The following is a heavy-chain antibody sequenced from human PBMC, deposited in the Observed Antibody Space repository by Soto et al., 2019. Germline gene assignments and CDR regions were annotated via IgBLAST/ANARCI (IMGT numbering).Heavy chain of an antibody. J-gene: IGHJ3*02. CDR1: GFTFDDYG. V-gene: IGHV3-20*01. CDR2: INWNGGST. CDR3: ARDFRTVLPVVGIYSNYIGGDAFDI. D-gene: IGHD4-4*01. Sequence: GGSLRLSCAASGFTFDDYGMSWVRQAPGKGLEWVSGINWNGGSTGYADSVKGRFTISRDNAKNSLYLQMNSLRAEDTALYHCARDFRTVLPVVGIYSNYIGGDAFDIWGQGTMVTVSS.